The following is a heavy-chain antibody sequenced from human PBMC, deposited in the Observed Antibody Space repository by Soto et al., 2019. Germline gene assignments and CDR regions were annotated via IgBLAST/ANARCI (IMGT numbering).Heavy chain of an antibody. Sequence: GGSLRLSCAASGFTFDDYAMHWVRQAPGKGLEWVSLISWDGGSTYYADSVRGRFAISRDNSKNSLYLQMNSLKTEDSALYYCAKGTYYYDSAGYYPDFDSWGQGTLVTVSS. D-gene: IGHD3-22*01. CDR2: ISWDGGST. J-gene: IGHJ4*02. CDR3: AKGTYYYDSAGYYPDFDS. V-gene: IGHV3-43*01. CDR1: GFTFDDYA.